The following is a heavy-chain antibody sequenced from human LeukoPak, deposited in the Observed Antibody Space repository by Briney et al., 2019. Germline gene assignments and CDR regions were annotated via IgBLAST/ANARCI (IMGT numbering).Heavy chain of an antibody. V-gene: IGHV3-23*01. D-gene: IGHD1-1*01. CDR3: AKRTTGTTPAKYNWFDP. Sequence: PGGSLRLSCAASGFTFSSYAMSWVRQAPGKGLEWVSAISGSGGSTYYADPVKGRFTISRDNSKNTLYLQMNSLRAEDTAVYYCAKRTTGTTPAKYNWFDPWGQGTLVTVSS. CDR1: GFTFSSYA. J-gene: IGHJ5*02. CDR2: ISGSGGST.